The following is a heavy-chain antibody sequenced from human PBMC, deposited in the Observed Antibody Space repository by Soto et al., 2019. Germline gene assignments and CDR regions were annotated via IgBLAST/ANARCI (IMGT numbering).Heavy chain of an antibody. Sequence: PSETLSLTCTVSGGSISSSSYYWGWIRQPPGKGLEWIGSIYYSGSTYYNPSLKSRVTISVDTSKNQFSLKLSSVTAADTAVYYCARFYDSSGYYFGGLDFDIWVQGTMVT. D-gene: IGHD3-22*01. CDR2: IYYSGST. V-gene: IGHV4-39*01. CDR1: GGSISSSSYY. J-gene: IGHJ3*02. CDR3: ARFYDSSGYYFGGLDFDI.